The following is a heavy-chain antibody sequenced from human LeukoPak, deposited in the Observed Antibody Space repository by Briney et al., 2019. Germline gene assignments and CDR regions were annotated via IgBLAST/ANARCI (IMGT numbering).Heavy chain of an antibody. CDR3: ARVGLGSGGNYYYGMDV. Sequence: GSLRLSCAASGFTFSSYWMSWVRQAPGKGLEWVANIKQDGSEKYYVDSVKGRFTISRDNAKNSLYLQMNSLRAEDTAVYYCARVGLGSGGNYYYGMDVWGQGTTVTVSS. J-gene: IGHJ6*02. CDR1: GFTFSSYW. D-gene: IGHD2-15*01. CDR2: IKQDGSEK. V-gene: IGHV3-7*01.